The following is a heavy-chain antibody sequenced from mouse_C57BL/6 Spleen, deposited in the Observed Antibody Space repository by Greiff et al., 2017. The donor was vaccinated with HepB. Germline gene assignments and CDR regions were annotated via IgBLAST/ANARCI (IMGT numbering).Heavy chain of an antibody. CDR2: IYPGSGST. CDR1: GYTFTSYW. V-gene: IGHV1-55*01. Sequence: QVQLQQSGAELVKPGASVKMSCKASGYTFTSYWITWVKQRPGQGLEWIGDIYPGSGSTNYNEKFKSKATLTVDTSSSTAYMQLSSLTSEDSAAYYCARERRNGGYFDVWGTGTTVTVSS. J-gene: IGHJ1*03. CDR3: ARERRNGGYFDV.